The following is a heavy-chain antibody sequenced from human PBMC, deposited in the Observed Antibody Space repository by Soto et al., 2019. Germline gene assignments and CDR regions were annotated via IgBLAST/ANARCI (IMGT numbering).Heavy chain of an antibody. CDR2: IWYDGSNI. CDR1: GFTFSSFG. CDR3: ARGRYDYSNYYFDY. J-gene: IGHJ4*02. D-gene: IGHD4-4*01. Sequence: PAGSMRLSCAASGFTFSSFGMHWVRQAPGKGLEWVAVIWYDGSNIHYADSVKGRFTISRDNSRNTLYLQMNSLRAEDTVVYYCARGRYDYSNYYFDYCGQGTLVTVSS. V-gene: IGHV3-33*01.